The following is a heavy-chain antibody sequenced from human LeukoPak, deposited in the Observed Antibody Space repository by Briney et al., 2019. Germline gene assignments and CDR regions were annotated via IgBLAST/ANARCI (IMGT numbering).Heavy chain of an antibody. Sequence: ASVKVSCKASGYTFTSYYMHWVRQAPGQGLEWMGIINPSGGSTSYAQEFQGRVTMTRDTSTSTVYMELSSLRSEDTAVYYCARDLIAAAGTPVDYYYGMDVWGQGTTVTVSS. V-gene: IGHV1-46*01. CDR2: INPSGGST. D-gene: IGHD6-13*01. CDR3: ARDLIAAAGTPVDYYYGMDV. J-gene: IGHJ6*02. CDR1: GYTFTSYY.